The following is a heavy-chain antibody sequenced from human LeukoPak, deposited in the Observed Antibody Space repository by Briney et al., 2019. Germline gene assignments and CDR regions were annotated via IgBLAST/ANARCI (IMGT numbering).Heavy chain of an antibody. J-gene: IGHJ4*02. V-gene: IGHV3-73*01. Sequence: GGSLRLSCAASGFTFSGSPILWVRQASGKGLEWVGRIRGKADNYATAYAASVQGRCTISRDDSQNTAYLQLNSLKTEDTAVYYCTQNNYWGQGALVTVSS. CDR2: IRGKADNYAT. CDR3: TQNNY. CDR1: GFTFSGSP.